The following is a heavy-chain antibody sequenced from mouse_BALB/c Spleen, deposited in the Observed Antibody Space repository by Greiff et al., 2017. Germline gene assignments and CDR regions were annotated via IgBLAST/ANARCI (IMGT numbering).Heavy chain of an antibody. CDR2: ISYSGST. CDR1: GDSITSGY. CDR3: ARCGYDPYYFDY. J-gene: IGHJ2*01. Sequence: EVKLVESGPSLVKPSQTLSLTCSVTGDSITSGYWNWIRKFPGNKLEYMGYISYSGSTYYNPSLKSRISITRDTSKNQYYLQLNSVTTEDTATYYCARCGYDPYYFDYWGQGTTLTVSS. D-gene: IGHD2-2*01. V-gene: IGHV3-8*02.